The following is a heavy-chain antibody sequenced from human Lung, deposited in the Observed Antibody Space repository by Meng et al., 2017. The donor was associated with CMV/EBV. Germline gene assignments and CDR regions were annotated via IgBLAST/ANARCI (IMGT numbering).Heavy chain of an antibody. V-gene: IGHV3-7*01. Sequence: ESXKISCEVSGFTFSNYWMSWVRQAPGKGLEWVANIKQDGSEKNYVDSVRGRFTISRDNAMNSLWLHMNSLRAEDSAVYYCSSLSSNYGMDVWGQGTTVTVSS. CDR2: IKQDGSEK. CDR1: GFTFSNYW. CDR3: SSLSSNYGMDV. J-gene: IGHJ6*02.